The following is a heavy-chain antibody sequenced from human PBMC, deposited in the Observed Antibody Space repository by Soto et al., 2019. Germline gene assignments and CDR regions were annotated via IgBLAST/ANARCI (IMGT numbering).Heavy chain of an antibody. V-gene: IGHV3-30-3*01. Sequence: GGSLRLSCAASGFTFSSYAMHWVRQAPGKGLEWVAVISYDGSNKYYADSVKGRFTISRDNSRNTLYLQMNSLRAEDTAVYYCARDHGDFWSGYPLPGMDVWGQGTTVTVSS. CDR3: ARDHGDFWSGYPLPGMDV. J-gene: IGHJ6*02. CDR2: ISYDGSNK. CDR1: GFTFSSYA. D-gene: IGHD3-3*01.